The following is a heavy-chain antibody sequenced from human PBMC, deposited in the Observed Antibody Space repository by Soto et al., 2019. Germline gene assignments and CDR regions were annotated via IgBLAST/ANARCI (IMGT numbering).Heavy chain of an antibody. D-gene: IGHD2-2*01. CDR3: AKTCSSTNCYLDY. J-gene: IGHJ4*02. Sequence: GGSVRLSCAGSGFTFSSYAMNGVRQAPGKGLEWVSVISGSGDSTYYADSVKGRFTISRDNFKNTLYLQMNSLRAEDTAVYYCAKTCSSTNCYLDYWGQGTLVTVSS. CDR1: GFTFSSYA. V-gene: IGHV3-23*01. CDR2: ISGSGDST.